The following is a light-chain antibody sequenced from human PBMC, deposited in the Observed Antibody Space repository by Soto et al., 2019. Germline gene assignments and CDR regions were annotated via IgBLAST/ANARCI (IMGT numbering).Light chain of an antibody. Sequence: EIQMTQSPSSLSASLGDRVTITCRASQSICSYLKWYHQKQAKAPKLLIYYASSLQSGVPSRFSGSGSGTDFTLTISSLQPEDFATYYCQQSYTTPWTFGQGTKLEIK. CDR2: YAS. CDR3: QQSYTTPWT. J-gene: IGKJ1*01. CDR1: QSICSY. V-gene: IGKV1-39*01.